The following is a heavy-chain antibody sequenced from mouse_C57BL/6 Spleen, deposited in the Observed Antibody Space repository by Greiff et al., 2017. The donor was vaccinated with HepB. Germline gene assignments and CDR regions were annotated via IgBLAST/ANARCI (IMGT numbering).Heavy chain of an antibody. V-gene: IGHV1-50*01. CDR2: IDPSDSYT. CDR3: ARGRGLDYFDY. CDR1: GYTFTSYW. D-gene: IGHD3-3*01. Sequence: VQLQQSGAELVKPGASVKLSCKASGYTFTSYWMQWVKQRPGQGLEWIGEIDPSDSYTNYNQKFKGKATLTVDPSSSTAYMQLSSLTSEDSAVYYCARGRGLDYFDYWGQGTTLTVSS. J-gene: IGHJ2*01.